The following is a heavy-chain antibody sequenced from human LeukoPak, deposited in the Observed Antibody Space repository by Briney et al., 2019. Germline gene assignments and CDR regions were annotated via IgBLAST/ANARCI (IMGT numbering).Heavy chain of an antibody. CDR2: FRGSGVAT. D-gene: IGHD5-18*01. Sequence: GGSLRLSCAASGFTFSSYAMNWVRQAPGKGLKWVSGFRGSGVATFYADSVKGRFTISRDNSKNTLYLQMNSLGVEDTAVYYCAKARGYSYGNSFDYWGQGTLVTVSS. CDR3: AKARGYSYGNSFDY. V-gene: IGHV3-23*01. CDR1: GFTFSSYA. J-gene: IGHJ4*02.